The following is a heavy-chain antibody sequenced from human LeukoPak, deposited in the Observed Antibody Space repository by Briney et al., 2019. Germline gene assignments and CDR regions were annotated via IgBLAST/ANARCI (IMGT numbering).Heavy chain of an antibody. CDR2: VSYSGST. J-gene: IGHJ4*02. V-gene: IGHV4-39*02. D-gene: IGHD1-26*01. CDR3: ASVRSGSHYFDY. Sequence: PSETLSLTCTVAGGSISTDSYYCGWIRQPPGKGLEWIGSVSYSGSTYYNPSLKSRVTISVDKSKNHFSLNLSSVTAADTAVYYCASVRSGSHYFDYWGQGTLVTVSS. CDR1: GGSISTDSYY.